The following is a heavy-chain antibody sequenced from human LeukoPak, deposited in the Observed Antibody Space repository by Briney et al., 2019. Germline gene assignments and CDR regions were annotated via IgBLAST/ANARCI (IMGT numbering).Heavy chain of an antibody. Sequence: GESLKISCKGFGDTFSSDWIGWVRQMPGKGLEWTGIIYPGDSDTRYSPSFQGQVTISADKSINTAYLQWNSLKASDTAMYYCAREATARLGIGFDYWGQGTLVTVSS. D-gene: IGHD7-27*01. J-gene: IGHJ4*02. V-gene: IGHV5-51*01. CDR2: IYPGDSDT. CDR1: GDTFSSDW. CDR3: AREATARLGIGFDY.